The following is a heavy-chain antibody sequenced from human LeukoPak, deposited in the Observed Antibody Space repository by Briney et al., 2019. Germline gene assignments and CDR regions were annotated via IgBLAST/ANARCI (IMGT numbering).Heavy chain of an antibody. Sequence: ASVKVSRKVSGYTLTELSMHWVRQAPGKGLEWMGGFDPEDGETIYAQKFQGRVTMTEDTSTDTAYMELSSLRSEDTAVYYCATEYSGYDRNYYYGMDVWGQGTTVTVSS. CDR3: ATEYSGYDRNYYYGMDV. D-gene: IGHD5-12*01. CDR1: GYTLTELS. CDR2: FDPEDGET. J-gene: IGHJ6*02. V-gene: IGHV1-24*01.